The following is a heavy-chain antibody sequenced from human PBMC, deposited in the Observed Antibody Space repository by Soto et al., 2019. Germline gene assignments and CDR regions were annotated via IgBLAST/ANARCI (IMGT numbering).Heavy chain of an antibody. Sequence: DVQLLESGGGLVQPGRSLRLSCAASGLTFSSYAMNWVRQAPGKGREWVSGISDSGGTTDYADSVKGRFTISRDNYKNTLYLKMKSLSAEDAAVYSSEEERSNSGCFDYWGQGTLVTVSS. D-gene: IGHD6-19*01. V-gene: IGHV3-23*01. CDR3: EEERSNSGCFDY. J-gene: IGHJ4*02. CDR1: GLTFSSYA. CDR2: ISDSGGTT.